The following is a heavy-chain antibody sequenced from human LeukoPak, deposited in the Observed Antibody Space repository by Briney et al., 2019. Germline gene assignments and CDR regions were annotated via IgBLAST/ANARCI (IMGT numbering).Heavy chain of an antibody. CDR1: GFIFSSYS. V-gene: IGHV3-48*01. CDR2: ISSSSSTI. J-gene: IGHJ4*02. CDR3: ARDFHARLYDSGGYSY. Sequence: GWSLRLSCAASGFIFSSYSMNWVRQAPGRGLEWVSYISSSSSTIYYADSVNGRFTISRDNAKNSLYLQMNSLRAEDTAVYYCARDFHARLYDSGGYSYWGQGTLVTVSS. D-gene: IGHD3-22*01.